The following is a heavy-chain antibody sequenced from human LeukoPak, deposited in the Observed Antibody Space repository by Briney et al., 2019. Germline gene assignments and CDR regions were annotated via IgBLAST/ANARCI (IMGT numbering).Heavy chain of an antibody. CDR2: IYPGDSDT. CDR1: GYSFTSYW. V-gene: IGHV5-51*01. Sequence: GESLKISCKGSGYSFTSYWIGWVRQMPGKGLEWMGIIYPGDSDTRYSPSFQGQVTIAADKSISTAYLQWSSLKASDTAMYYCARHRAVAGTPFDYWGQGTLVTVSS. CDR3: ARHRAVAGTPFDY. J-gene: IGHJ4*02. D-gene: IGHD6-19*01.